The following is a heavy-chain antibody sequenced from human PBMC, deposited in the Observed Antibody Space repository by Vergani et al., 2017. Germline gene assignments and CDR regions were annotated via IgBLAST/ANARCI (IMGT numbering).Heavy chain of an antibody. J-gene: IGHJ6*03. Sequence: EVQLLESGGNLVQPGGSLRLSCAASGFTFTNFAMTWVRQAPGEGLEWVSGISGSGGFTYYADSVKGRFTISRDNSKNTMFLQMNNLRAEDTAVYYCAKDPRLKEDYYYYYMDVWGKGTTVTVSS. CDR1: GFTFTNFA. CDR2: ISGSGGFT. V-gene: IGHV3-23*01. CDR3: AKDPRLKEDYYYYYMDV.